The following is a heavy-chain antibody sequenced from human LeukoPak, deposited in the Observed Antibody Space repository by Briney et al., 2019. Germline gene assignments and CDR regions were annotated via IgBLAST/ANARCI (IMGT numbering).Heavy chain of an antibody. CDR1: GFTFSRDG. Sequence: GSLRLSCAASGFTFSRDGMHWVRQAPGKGLEWVAVIWYDGSKKYYADSVKGRFTISRDNSKNTLYLQMNSLRAEDTAVYYCARGGGITMVRGVLEYWGQGTLVTVSS. D-gene: IGHD3-10*01. CDR2: IWYDGSKK. CDR3: ARGGGITMVRGVLEY. J-gene: IGHJ4*02. V-gene: IGHV3-33*01.